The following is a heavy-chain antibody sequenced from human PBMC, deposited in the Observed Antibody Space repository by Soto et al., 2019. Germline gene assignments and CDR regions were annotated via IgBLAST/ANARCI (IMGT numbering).Heavy chain of an antibody. V-gene: IGHV3-48*01. J-gene: IGHJ5*02. CDR1: GLKVSSYS. D-gene: IGHD4-17*01. CDR3: AREGGDLNWFDP. CDR2: ISSSSSTI. Sequence: EVQLVESGGGLVQPGGSLRLSCAASGLKVSSYSMKWVRQAQGKGLEWVSYISSSSSTIYYADSVKGRFTISTDNAKNSLYLQMNSLRAEDTAVYYCAREGGDLNWFDPWGQGTLVTVSS.